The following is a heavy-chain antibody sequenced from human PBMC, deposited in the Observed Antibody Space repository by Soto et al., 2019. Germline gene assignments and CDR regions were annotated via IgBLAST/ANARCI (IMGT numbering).Heavy chain of an antibody. CDR2: IYWDDDR. Sequence: QITLKESGPTLVKPTQTLTLTCTFSGFSLSTSGVGVGWIRQPPGKALEWLALIYWDDDRRYSPSLESRLTITKDTSKNQVILTMTNVDPVDTATYYCAHSPWTGTNAYFDYWGQGTLVTVSS. J-gene: IGHJ4*02. D-gene: IGHD2-2*01. CDR3: AHSPWTGTNAYFDY. CDR1: GFSLSTSGVG. V-gene: IGHV2-5*02.